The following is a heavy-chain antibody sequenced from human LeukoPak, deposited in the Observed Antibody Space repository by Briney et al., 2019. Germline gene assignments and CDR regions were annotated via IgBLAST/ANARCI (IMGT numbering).Heavy chain of an antibody. CDR1: GYIFTAHY. CDR2: INPSGSST. J-gene: IGHJ4*02. V-gene: IGHV1-46*01. CDR3: ARVRVGSWYYFDY. Sequence: ASVKVSCKASGYIFTAHYLHWVRQAPGQGLEWMGLINPSGSSTLYAQKFQGRVTMTRDTSTNTDYMELSSLRSEDTAVYYCARVRVGSWYYFDYWGQGTLVTVSS. D-gene: IGHD6-13*01.